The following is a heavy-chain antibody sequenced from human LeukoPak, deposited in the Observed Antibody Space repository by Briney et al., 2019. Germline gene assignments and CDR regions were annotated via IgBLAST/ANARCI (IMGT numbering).Heavy chain of an antibody. CDR2: IKSKTDGGTA. D-gene: IGHD6-19*01. V-gene: IGHV3-15*01. CDR1: GFTFSNAW. Sequence: PGGSLRLSCAASGFTFSNAWMSWVRQAPGKGLEWVGRIKSKTDGGTADYAAPVKGRFTISRDDSKNTLYLQMNSLKTEDTAVYYCTTSSGWYILKDYWGQGTLVTVSS. CDR3: TTSSGWYILKDY. J-gene: IGHJ4*02.